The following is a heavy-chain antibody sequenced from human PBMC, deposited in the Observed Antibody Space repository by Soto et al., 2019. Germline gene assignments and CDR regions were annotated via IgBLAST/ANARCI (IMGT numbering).Heavy chain of an antibody. CDR1: GFTFSSYA. Sequence: PGGSLRLSCAASGFTFSSYAMSWVRQAPGKGLEWVSAISGSGGSTYYADSAKGRFTISRDNSKNTLYLQMNSLRAEDTAVYYCAKDGIAAAGTGYSSGWYVDYWGQGTLVTVSS. J-gene: IGHJ4*02. CDR3: AKDGIAAAGTGYSSGWYVDY. CDR2: ISGSGGST. V-gene: IGHV3-23*01. D-gene: IGHD6-13*01.